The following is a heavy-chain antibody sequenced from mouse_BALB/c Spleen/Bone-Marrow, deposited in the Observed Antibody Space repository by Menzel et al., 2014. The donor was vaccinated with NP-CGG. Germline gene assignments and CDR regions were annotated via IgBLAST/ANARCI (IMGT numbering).Heavy chain of an antibody. CDR3: ASYYYGRSLFAY. D-gene: IGHD1-1*01. V-gene: IGHV14-3*02. J-gene: IGHJ3*01. Sequence: VQLQQPGAELVKPGASVKLSCTASSFNIKDTYMHWVKQRPEQGLEWIGRIDPANGNTKYDPKFQGKATITADTSSNTAYLQLSSLTSEDTAVYYCASYYYGRSLFAYWGQGTLVTVSA. CDR2: IDPANGNT. CDR1: SFNIKDTY.